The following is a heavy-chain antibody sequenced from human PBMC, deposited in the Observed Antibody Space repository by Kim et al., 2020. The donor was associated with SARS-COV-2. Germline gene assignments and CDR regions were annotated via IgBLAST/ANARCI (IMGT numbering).Heavy chain of an antibody. CDR1: GFTFSSYS. CDR2: ISSSSSYI. J-gene: IGHJ4*02. D-gene: IGHD6-19*01. V-gene: IGHV3-21*01. Sequence: GGSLRLSCTDSGFTFSSYSMNWVRQAPGKGLEWVSSISSSSSYIYYADSVKGRFTISRDNAKNSLYLQMNSLRAEDTAVYYCARDFGRYSSGPGDWGQGTLVTVSS. CDR3: ARDFGRYSSGPGD.